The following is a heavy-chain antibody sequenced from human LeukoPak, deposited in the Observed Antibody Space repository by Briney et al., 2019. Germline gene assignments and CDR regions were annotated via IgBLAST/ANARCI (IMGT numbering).Heavy chain of an antibody. Sequence: GASVKVSCKASGGPFSNYAINWVRQAPGQGLEWMGGIIPMFGTPNYAQKFQGRVTITADESTSTAYLELSSLRSEDTAVYYCARGPNDYVWGTDVWGKGTTVTISS. CDR1: GGPFSNYA. V-gene: IGHV1-69*13. J-gene: IGHJ6*04. CDR2: IIPMFGTP. CDR3: ARGPNDYVWGTDV. D-gene: IGHD3-16*01.